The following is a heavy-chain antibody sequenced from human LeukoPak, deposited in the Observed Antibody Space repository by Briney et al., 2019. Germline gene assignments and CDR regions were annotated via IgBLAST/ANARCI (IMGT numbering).Heavy chain of an antibody. V-gene: IGHV1-2*02. CDR1: GYTFTDYF. Sequence: GASVKVSCKTSGYTFTDYFMHWVRQAPGQGLEWMGWITPNTGDTDYAENFQGRVTLTSDTSINTAYMELSRLRSDDTAVYYCARLGTAMDPGGYWGQGTLVTVSS. J-gene: IGHJ4*02. CDR2: ITPNTGDT. CDR3: ARLGTAMDPGGY. D-gene: IGHD5-18*01.